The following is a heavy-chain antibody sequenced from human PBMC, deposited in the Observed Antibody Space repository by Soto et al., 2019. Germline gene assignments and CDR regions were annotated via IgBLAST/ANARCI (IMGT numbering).Heavy chain of an antibody. V-gene: IGHV4-30-4*08. J-gene: IGHJ4*02. Sequence: SETLSLTCAVSGDSISTAANYWNWIRQPPGKGLEWIGYIYYSGNTYYIPSLKSRVTVSVDTSKNQISLRLNSVTAADTALYYCARGIYSTPCFFDSWGQGTLVTVSS. CDR1: GDSISTAANY. CDR2: IYYSGNT. D-gene: IGHD6-13*01. CDR3: ARGIYSTPCFFDS.